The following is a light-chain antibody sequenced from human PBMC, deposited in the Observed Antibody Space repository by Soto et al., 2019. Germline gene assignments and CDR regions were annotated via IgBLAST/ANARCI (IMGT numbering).Light chain of an antibody. CDR3: QQSYNTPVT. CDR2: AAS. V-gene: IGKV1-39*01. Sequence: DIQMTQSPASLSASVEDRVTITCRASQTVRTYLNWYQQKPGKAPKLLIYAASNLQSGVPSRFSGSGSGTDFTLTITSLRPEDCATYWCQQSYNTPVTFGQGTRLEI. CDR1: QTVRTY. J-gene: IGKJ5*01.